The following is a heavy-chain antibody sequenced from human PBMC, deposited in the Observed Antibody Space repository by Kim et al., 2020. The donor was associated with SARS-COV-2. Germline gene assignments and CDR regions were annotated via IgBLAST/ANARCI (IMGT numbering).Heavy chain of an antibody. V-gene: IGHV3-48*03. Sequence: GGSLRLSCAASGFTFSSSDMNWVRQAPGKGLEWVSYISSSGSTIYYADSVKGRFTISRDNAKNSLYLQMNSLRAEDTAVYYCAREGAGDTVPQPRFDYWGQGTLVTVSS. D-gene: IGHD5-18*01. CDR1: GFTFSSSD. CDR3: AREGAGDTVPQPRFDY. CDR2: ISSSGSTI. J-gene: IGHJ4*02.